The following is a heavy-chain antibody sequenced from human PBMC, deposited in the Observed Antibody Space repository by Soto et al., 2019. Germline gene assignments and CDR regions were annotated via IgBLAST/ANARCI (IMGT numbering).Heavy chain of an antibody. CDR1: GYTVTTYS. CDR2: ISAYNGNT. Sequence: QVQLVQSGAEVKKPGASVKVSCKASGYTVTTYSISWVRQAPGQGLAWMGWISAYNGNTYYTQNSQDGVYLATDTSTRTAYMELENMRADDTALYYCATGLHCRGGSCYGACDVWGQGTMVTVSS. V-gene: IGHV1-18*04. D-gene: IGHD2-15*01. J-gene: IGHJ3*01. CDR3: ATGLHCRGGSCYGACDV.